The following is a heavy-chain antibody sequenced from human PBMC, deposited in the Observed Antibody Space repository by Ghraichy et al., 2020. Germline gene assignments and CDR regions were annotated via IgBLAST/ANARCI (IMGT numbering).Heavy chain of an antibody. CDR2: ISAYNGNT. Sequence: ASVKVSCKASGYTFTSYGISWVRQAPGQGLEWMGWISAYNGNTNYAQKLQGRVTMTTDTSTSTAYMELRSLRSDDTAVYYCARDRILNSVYPYLDYGDYGLPDPWRYYYGMDVWGQGTTVTVSS. CDR3: ARDRILNSVYPYLDYGDYGLPDPWRYYYGMDV. D-gene: IGHD4-17*01. V-gene: IGHV1-18*04. J-gene: IGHJ6*02. CDR1: GYTFTSYG.